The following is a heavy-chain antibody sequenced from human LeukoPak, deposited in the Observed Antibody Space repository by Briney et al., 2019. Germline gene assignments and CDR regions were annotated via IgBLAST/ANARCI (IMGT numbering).Heavy chain of an antibody. CDR1: GGSISSGSYY. CDR2: IYTSGST. J-gene: IGHJ6*03. Sequence: SETLSLTCTVSGGSISSGSYYWSWIRQPAGKGLEWIGRIYTSGSTNYNPSLKSRVTISVDTSKNQFSLKLSSVTAADTAVYYCARGGDGYTWGYYMDVWGKGTTVTVSS. CDR3: ARGGDGYTWGYYMDV. V-gene: IGHV4-61*02. D-gene: IGHD5-24*01.